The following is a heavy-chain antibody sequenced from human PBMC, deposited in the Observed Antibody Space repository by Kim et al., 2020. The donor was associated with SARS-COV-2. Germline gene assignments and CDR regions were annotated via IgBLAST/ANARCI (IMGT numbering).Heavy chain of an antibody. J-gene: IGHJ6*02. D-gene: IGHD5-12*01. CDR3: ARDNRGVATFLIYYYGMDV. Sequence: GGSLRLSCAASGFTFSSYAMNWVRQAPGKGLEWVAVISYDGSNKYYVDSVKGRFTISRDNSKNTLYLQMNSLRAEDTAVYYCARDNRGVATFLIYYYGMDVWGQGTTVTVSS. CDR2: ISYDGSNK. V-gene: IGHV3-30*04. CDR1: GFTFSSYA.